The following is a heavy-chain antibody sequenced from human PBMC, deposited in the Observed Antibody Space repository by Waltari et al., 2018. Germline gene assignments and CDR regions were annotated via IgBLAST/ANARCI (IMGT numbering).Heavy chain of an antibody. J-gene: IGHJ4*02. CDR2: IHTSGST. V-gene: IGHV4-4*07. D-gene: IGHD3-10*01. Sequence: QVQLQESGPGLVKPSETLSLTCTVSGGSISSYYWSWIRQPAGKGLEWIGRIHTSGSTNYHPALKSRVTMSVDTSKNQFSLKLSSVTAADTAVYYCARFYGSGSYYKFGFDYWGQGTLVTVSS. CDR1: GGSISSYY. CDR3: ARFYGSGSYYKFGFDY.